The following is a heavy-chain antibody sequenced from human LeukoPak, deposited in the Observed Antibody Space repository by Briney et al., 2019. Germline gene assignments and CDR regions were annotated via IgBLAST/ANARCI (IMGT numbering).Heavy chain of an antibody. J-gene: IGHJ4*02. CDR3: AKGSAAGRPYYFDY. D-gene: IGHD6-25*01. CDR2: ISGSGGTT. CDR1: GFTLSSYA. V-gene: IGHV3-23*01. Sequence: GGSLRLSCAASGFTLSSYAMSWARQAPGKGLEWVSAISGSGGTTYYADSVKGRFTISKDSSKTILYLQMNSLRAEDAAVYFCAKGSAAGRPYYFDYWGQGTLVTVSS.